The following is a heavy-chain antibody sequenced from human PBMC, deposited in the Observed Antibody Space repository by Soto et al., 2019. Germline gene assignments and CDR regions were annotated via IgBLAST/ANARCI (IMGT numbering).Heavy chain of an antibody. Sequence: EVQLVESGGGLVQPGGSLKLSCAVSGFTFSVSAIHWVRQASGKGLEWVGRIRSKADNYATAYGASVKGRFSNSRDDSKNTAYLQMSSLNTEDTAVYYCARLAEWEYYDGMDVWGQGTTVTVSS. V-gene: IGHV3-73*02. CDR3: ARLAEWEYYDGMDV. J-gene: IGHJ6*02. CDR2: IRSKADNYAT. D-gene: IGHD1-26*01. CDR1: GFTFSVSA.